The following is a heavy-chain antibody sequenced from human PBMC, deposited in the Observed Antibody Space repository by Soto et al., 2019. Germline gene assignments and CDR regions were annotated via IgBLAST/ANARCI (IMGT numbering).Heavy chain of an antibody. V-gene: IGHV1-69*06. J-gene: IGHJ5*02. Sequence: SVKVSCKASGGTFSSYAISWVRQAPGQGLEWMGGIIPIFGTANYAQKFQGRVTITADKSTSTAYMELSSLRSEDTAVYYCARGSRQPRTPNWFDPWGQGTLVTVS. CDR2: IIPIFGTA. CDR3: ARGSRQPRTPNWFDP. CDR1: GGTFSSYA. D-gene: IGHD6-13*01.